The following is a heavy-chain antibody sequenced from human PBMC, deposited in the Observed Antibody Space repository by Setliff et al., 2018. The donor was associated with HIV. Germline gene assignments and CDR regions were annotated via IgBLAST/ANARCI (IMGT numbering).Heavy chain of an antibody. CDR3: ARSRTSSGYYGMDV. D-gene: IGHD3-22*01. CDR2: IYSTGST. CDR1: GPSINIHY. V-gene: IGHV4-59*11. Sequence: SETLSLTCTVSGPSINIHYWSWIRQSPGKGFEWIGYIYSTGSTNYNPSLKSRVTISVATSKNQFSLKLNSVTTADTAVYYCARSRTSSGYYGMDVWGQGTTVTVSS. J-gene: IGHJ6*02.